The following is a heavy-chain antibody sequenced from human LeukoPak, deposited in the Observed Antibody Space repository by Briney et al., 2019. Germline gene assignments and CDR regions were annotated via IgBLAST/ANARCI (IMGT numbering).Heavy chain of an antibody. Sequence: GGSLRLSCAASGFTFSSYSMNWVRQAPGKGLEWVSYISSSRSYIYYADSVKGRFTISRDNAKNSLYLQMNSLRAEDTAVYYCARFIAAPYYFDYWGRGTLVTVSS. CDR3: ARFIAAPYYFDY. CDR1: GFTFSSYS. CDR2: ISSSRSYI. V-gene: IGHV3-21*05. D-gene: IGHD6-13*01. J-gene: IGHJ4*02.